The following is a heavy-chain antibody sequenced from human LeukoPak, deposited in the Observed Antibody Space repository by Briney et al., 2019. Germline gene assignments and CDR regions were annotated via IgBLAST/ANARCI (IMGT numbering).Heavy chain of an antibody. CDR3: ARASVTYYYYYYMDV. Sequence: SETLSLTCAVSGGSISSSNWWSWVRQPPGKGLEWIGEIYHSGSTNYNPSLKSRVTISVDTSKNQFSLKLSSVTAADTAVYYCARASVTYYYYYYMDVWGKGTTVTVSS. CDR1: GGSISSSNW. V-gene: IGHV4-4*02. J-gene: IGHJ6*03. CDR2: IYHSGST. D-gene: IGHD4-11*01.